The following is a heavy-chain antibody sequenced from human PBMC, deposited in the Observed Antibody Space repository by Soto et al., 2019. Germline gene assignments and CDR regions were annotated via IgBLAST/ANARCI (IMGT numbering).Heavy chain of an antibody. CDR3: ASGYCSGGSCYPEGDYYYYMDV. Sequence: GGSLRLSCAASGFTFSSYSMNWVRQAPGKGLEWVSSISSSSSYIYYADSVKGRFTISRDNAKNSLYLQMNSLRAEDTAVYYCASGYCSGGSCYPEGDYYYYMDVWGKGTTVTVSS. D-gene: IGHD2-15*01. V-gene: IGHV3-21*01. J-gene: IGHJ6*03. CDR1: GFTFSSYS. CDR2: ISSSSSYI.